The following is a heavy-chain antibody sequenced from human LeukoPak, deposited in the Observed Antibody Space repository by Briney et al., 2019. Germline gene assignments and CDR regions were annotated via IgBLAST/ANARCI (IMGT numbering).Heavy chain of an antibody. V-gene: IGHV4-39*01. CDR1: NASFSGYY. J-gene: IGHJ4*02. Sequence: SETLSLTCAVYNASFSGYYWGWIRQPPGKGLEWIGSIYYSGSTYYNPSLKSRVTISVDTSKNQFSLKLSSVTAADTAVYYCARQGRHYYGSGSFDYWGQGTLVTVSS. CDR2: IYYSGST. D-gene: IGHD3-10*01. CDR3: ARQGRHYYGSGSFDY.